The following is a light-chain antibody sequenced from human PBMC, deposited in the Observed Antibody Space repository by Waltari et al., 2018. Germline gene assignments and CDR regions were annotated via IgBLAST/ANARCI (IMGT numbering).Light chain of an antibody. V-gene: IGKV3-20*01. Sequence: IVLTQSPGTLSLSPGDSAPLSCRASPTVSTIALSWYQQKPGQAPRVLIYSTYNRATGIPDRFSGSGSGTDFTLTINRLAPEDFAMYYCQQYDGIVVTFGGGTKVEI. CDR2: STY. J-gene: IGKJ4*01. CDR3: QQYDGIVVT. CDR1: PTVSTIA.